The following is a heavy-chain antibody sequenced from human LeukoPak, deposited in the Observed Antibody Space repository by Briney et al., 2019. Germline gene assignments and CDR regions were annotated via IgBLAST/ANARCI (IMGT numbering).Heavy chain of an antibody. CDR3: ARAQLEYCSTTSCYVFDS. CDR2: ISFDGNEK. Sequence: GGSLRLSCAASGFTFSRNAMHWVRQGPGKGLEWVAVISFDGNEKYYADSVKGRFTISTDIFKNTLYLEMNSLRADDTAMYYCARAQLEYCSTTSCYVFDSWGQGTLVTVSS. D-gene: IGHD2-2*01. V-gene: IGHV3-30*19. J-gene: IGHJ4*02. CDR1: GFTFSRNA.